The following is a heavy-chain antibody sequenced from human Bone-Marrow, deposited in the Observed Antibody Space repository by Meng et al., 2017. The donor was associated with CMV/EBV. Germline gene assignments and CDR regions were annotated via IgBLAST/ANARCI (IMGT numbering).Heavy chain of an antibody. CDR1: GFTFSTYG. V-gene: IGHV3-33*01. Sequence: GESLKISCAASGFTFSTYGMHWVRQAPGKGLEWVTFIWFDGSNKFYADSVKDRFTISRDNSKNTLYLQMNSLRAEDTAVYYCARDYGRLGELSSGKNYYYYGMDVWGQGTTVTVSS. CDR2: IWFDGSNK. CDR3: ARDYGRLGELSSGKNYYYYGMDV. J-gene: IGHJ6*02. D-gene: IGHD3-16*02.